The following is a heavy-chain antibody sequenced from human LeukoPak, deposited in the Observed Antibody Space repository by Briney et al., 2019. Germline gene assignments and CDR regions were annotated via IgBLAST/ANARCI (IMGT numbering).Heavy chain of an antibody. V-gene: IGHV3-74*01. CDR3: ARVDDYIWGSYRTYY. CDR1: GFTLSSYW. Sequence: GGSLRLSCAASGFTLSSYWMHWVRQAPGKGLVWVSRINSDGSSTSYADSVKGRFTISRDNAKNTLYLQMNSLRAEDTAVYYCARVDDYIWGSYRTYYWGQGTLVTVSS. D-gene: IGHD3-16*02. J-gene: IGHJ4*02. CDR2: INSDGSST.